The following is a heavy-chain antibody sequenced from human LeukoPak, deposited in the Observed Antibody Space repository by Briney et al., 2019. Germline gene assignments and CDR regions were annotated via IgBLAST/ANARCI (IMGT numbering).Heavy chain of an antibody. CDR3: ARVQKNYYYYYYGMDV. CDR1: GGSISSYY. J-gene: IGHJ6*02. CDR2: IYTSGST. Sequence: SETLSLTCTVSGGSISSYYWSWIRQPAGKGLEWIGRIYTSGSTNYNPSLKSRVTISVDTSKNQFSLKLSSVTAADTAVYYCARVQKNYYYYYYGMDVWGQGTTVTVSS. V-gene: IGHV4-4*07.